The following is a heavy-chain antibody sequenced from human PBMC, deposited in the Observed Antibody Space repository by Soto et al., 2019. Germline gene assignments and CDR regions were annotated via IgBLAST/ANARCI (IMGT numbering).Heavy chain of an antibody. CDR1: GFTFSSYS. CDR2: ISSSSSYI. D-gene: IGHD3-3*01. V-gene: IGHV3-21*01. Sequence: EVQLVESGGALVKPGGSLRLSCAASGFTFSSYSMNWVRQAPGKGLEWVSSISSSSSYIYYADSVKGRFTISRDNAKNYLYLQMNSLRAEDTAVYYCARVYDFWSGYYYYWGQGNLVTVSS. J-gene: IGHJ4*02. CDR3: ARVYDFWSGYYYY.